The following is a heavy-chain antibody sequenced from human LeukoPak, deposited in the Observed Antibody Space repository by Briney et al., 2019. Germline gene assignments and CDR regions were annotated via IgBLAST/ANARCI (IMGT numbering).Heavy chain of an antibody. CDR1: GGSISSGSYY. J-gene: IGHJ3*02. Sequence: SETLSLTCTVSGGSISSGSYYWGWIRQPAGKGLEWVGRVSTSGSTNYNPSLKSRVTISVDTSKNQFSLKLSSVTAADTAVYYCARRTYYYDSSGPIDAFDIWGQGTMVTVSS. D-gene: IGHD3-22*01. V-gene: IGHV4-61*02. CDR2: VSTSGST. CDR3: ARRTYYYDSSGPIDAFDI.